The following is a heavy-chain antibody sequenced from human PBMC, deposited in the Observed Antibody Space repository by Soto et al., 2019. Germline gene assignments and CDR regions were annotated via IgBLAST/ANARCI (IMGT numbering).Heavy chain of an antibody. Sequence: GASVKVSCKASGGTFSSYAISWVRQAPGQGLEWMGGIIPIFGTANYAQKFQGRVTITADESTSTAYMELSSLRSEDTAVYYCARARRITMIVVVTHDAFDIWGQGTMVTVS. D-gene: IGHD3-22*01. J-gene: IGHJ3*02. CDR2: IIPIFGTA. CDR1: GGTFSSYA. CDR3: ARARRITMIVVVTHDAFDI. V-gene: IGHV1-69*13.